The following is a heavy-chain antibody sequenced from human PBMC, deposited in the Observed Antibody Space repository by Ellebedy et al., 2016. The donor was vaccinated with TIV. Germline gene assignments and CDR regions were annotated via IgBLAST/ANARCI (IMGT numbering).Heavy chain of an antibody. CDR2: ISSNGGST. CDR1: GFTFSSYA. Sequence: GGSLRLSCSASGFTFSSYAMHWVRQAPGKGLEYVSAISSNGGSTYYADSVKGRFTISRDNSKNTLYLQLSSLRAEDTAVYYCVKDDGGYGMDVWGQGTTVAVSS. D-gene: IGHD3-16*01. V-gene: IGHV3-64D*09. CDR3: VKDDGGYGMDV. J-gene: IGHJ6*02.